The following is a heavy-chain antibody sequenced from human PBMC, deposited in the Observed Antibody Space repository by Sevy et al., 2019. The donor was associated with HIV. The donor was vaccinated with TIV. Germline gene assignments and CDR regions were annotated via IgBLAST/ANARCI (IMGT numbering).Heavy chain of an antibody. CDR3: AHETIGRFDS. CDR2: IKGDGSDK. D-gene: IGHD3-16*01. CDR1: GFTFSVYW. J-gene: IGHJ4*02. V-gene: IGHV3-7*01. Sequence: GGSLRLSCAASGFTFSVYWMNWVRQAPGKGLEWVANIKGDGSDKQYVDSVEGRFTISRDNGKNLLYLQMNGLRVEDTAVYYCAHETIGRFDSWGQGTLVTVSS.